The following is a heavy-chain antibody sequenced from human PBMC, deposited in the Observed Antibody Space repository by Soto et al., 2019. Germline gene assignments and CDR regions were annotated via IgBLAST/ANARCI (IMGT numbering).Heavy chain of an antibody. J-gene: IGHJ6*02. D-gene: IGHD2-15*01. CDR3: ARDRGYDAHDYYYNAMDV. V-gene: IGHV3-21*01. Sequence: PGGSRRLSCVASGLTFRIYTMDWVRQAPGKXLEWVSAIRGFSPYTFYADSVKGRFTIARANAKNSLYLQINSLRAKATAVYYCARDRGYDAHDYYYNAMDVWGQGTRVTVSS. CDR1: GLTFRIYT. CDR2: IRGFSPYT.